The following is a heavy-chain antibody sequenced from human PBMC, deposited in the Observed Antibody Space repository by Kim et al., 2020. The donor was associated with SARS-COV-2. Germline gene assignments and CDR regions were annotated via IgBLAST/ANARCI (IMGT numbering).Heavy chain of an antibody. D-gene: IGHD1-1*01. Sequence: GGSLRLSCAASGFTFSSYDMHWVRQATGKGLEWVSAIGTAGDTYYPGSVKGRFTISRENAKNSLYLQMNSLRAGDTAVYYCAREGYNEDAFDIWGQGTMVTVSS. CDR3: AREGYNEDAFDI. V-gene: IGHV3-13*01. CDR1: GFTFSSYD. J-gene: IGHJ3*02. CDR2: IGTAGDT.